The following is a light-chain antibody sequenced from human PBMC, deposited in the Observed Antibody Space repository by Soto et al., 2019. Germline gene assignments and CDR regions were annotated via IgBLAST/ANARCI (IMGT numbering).Light chain of an antibody. Sequence: VMTQSPVTLSVSPGETATLSCRTSQSVHSNLAWYQQKPGQPPRLIISGASSRAAGIPARFRGSGSGTEFPLTISSLQSEDLAVYYCQQYNHWPSWTFGQGTKVEIK. J-gene: IGKJ1*01. CDR2: GAS. CDR3: QQYNHWPSWT. V-gene: IGKV3-15*01. CDR1: QSVHSN.